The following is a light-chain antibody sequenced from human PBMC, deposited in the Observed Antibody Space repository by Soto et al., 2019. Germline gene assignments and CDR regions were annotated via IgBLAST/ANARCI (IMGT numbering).Light chain of an antibody. J-gene: IGKJ1*01. Sequence: EIVLTQSPATLSLSPGERATLSCRASQSIGIYLSWYRQKPGQAPRLLIYGASNRATGIPASVSGSGSETDFTLTITSLEPEDFAVYYCQHRSNWPGTWTFGQGTKVEIK. V-gene: IGKV3-11*01. CDR2: GAS. CDR1: QSIGIY. CDR3: QHRSNWPGTWT.